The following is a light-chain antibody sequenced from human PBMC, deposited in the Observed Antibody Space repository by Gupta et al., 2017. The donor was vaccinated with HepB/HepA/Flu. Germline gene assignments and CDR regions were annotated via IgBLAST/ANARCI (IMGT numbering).Light chain of an antibody. Sequence: DIQKTQSPSSVSASVGDRVTITCRASRDISTWLAWYQQKPGKAPKLLIYGASTLQSGVPSRFSGSGSGTDFTFTITNLQPEDFASYYCQQANSFPSTFGQGTRLEIK. CDR2: GAS. CDR1: RDISTW. J-gene: IGKJ5*01. V-gene: IGKV1-12*02. CDR3: QQANSFPST.